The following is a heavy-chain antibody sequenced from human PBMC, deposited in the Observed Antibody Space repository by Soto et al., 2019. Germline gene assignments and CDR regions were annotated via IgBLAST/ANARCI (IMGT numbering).Heavy chain of an antibody. CDR1: GFTFSSYA. V-gene: IGHV3-23*01. CDR3: AKSVFPWGSYRDAGYYYYGMDV. J-gene: IGHJ6*02. CDR2: ISGSGGST. D-gene: IGHD3-16*02. Sequence: PGGSLRLSCAASGFTFSSYAMSWVRQAPGKGLEWVSAISGSGGSTYYADSVKGRFTISRDNSKNTLYLQMNSLRAEDTAVYYCAKSVFPWGSYRDAGYYYYGMDVWGQGTTVTVSS.